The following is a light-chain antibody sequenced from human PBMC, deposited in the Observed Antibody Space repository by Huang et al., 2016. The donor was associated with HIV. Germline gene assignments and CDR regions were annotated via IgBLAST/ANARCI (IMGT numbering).Light chain of an antibody. CDR3: QQYDTFS. CDR2: GAS. Sequence: EVVLTQSPGILSLSAWERASLSCRASRNLMNSQLGWYQQKVGQPPRILVLGASTRVAAVPERFTGGVTGRDFTLSIIGLEPDDFATYYCQQYDTFSFGQGTRLE. J-gene: IGKJ2*01. CDR1: RNLMNSQ. V-gene: IGKV3-20*01.